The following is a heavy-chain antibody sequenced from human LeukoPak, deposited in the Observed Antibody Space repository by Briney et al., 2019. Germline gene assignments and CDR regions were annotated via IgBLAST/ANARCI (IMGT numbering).Heavy chain of an antibody. CDR1: GGSFSGYY. V-gene: IGHV4-34*01. D-gene: IGHD3-3*01. CDR2: IYYSGST. CDR3: ARCRLRYFDY. J-gene: IGHJ4*02. Sequence: SSETLSLTCAVYGGSFSGYYWSWIRQPPGKGLEWIGSIYYSGSTYYNPSLKSRVTISVDTSKNQFSLKLSSVTAADTAVYYCARCRLRYFDYWGQGTLVTVSS.